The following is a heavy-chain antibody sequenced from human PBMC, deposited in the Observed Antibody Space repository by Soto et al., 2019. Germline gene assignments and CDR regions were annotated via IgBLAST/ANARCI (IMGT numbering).Heavy chain of an antibody. Sequence: QITLNESGPTVVRPTETLTLTCRFSGFSLTTSGVGVGWIRQSPVKAPEGLALIYWDDDKRYSASLKSRLTITKDTSKNQVVLTVSDLDPTDTATYYCAHRVLRTVFGLVTTTAIYFDFWGQGPPVAVSS. V-gene: IGHV2-5*02. D-gene: IGHD3-3*01. CDR3: AHRVLRTVFGLVTTTAIYFDF. J-gene: IGHJ4*02. CDR2: IYWDDDK. CDR1: GFSLTTSGVG.